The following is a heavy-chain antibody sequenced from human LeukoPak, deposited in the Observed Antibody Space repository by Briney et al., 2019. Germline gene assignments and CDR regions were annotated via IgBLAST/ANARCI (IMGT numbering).Heavy chain of an antibody. CDR3: ARHSYYSNYCDYYYGMDV. J-gene: IGHJ6*02. CDR1: GYSFTSYW. Sequence: GESLKISCKGSGYSFTSYWIGWVRQMPGKGLEWMGIIYPGDSDTRYSPSFQGQVTISADKSISTAYLQWSSLKASDTAMYYCARHSYYSNYCDYYYGMDVWGQGTTVTVSS. V-gene: IGHV5-51*01. CDR2: IYPGDSDT. D-gene: IGHD4-11*01.